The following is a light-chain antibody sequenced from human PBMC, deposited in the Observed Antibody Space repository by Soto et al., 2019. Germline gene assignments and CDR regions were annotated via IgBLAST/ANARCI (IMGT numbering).Light chain of an antibody. CDR3: QQYGISRT. Sequence: EIVLTQSPGTLSLSPGERATLSCRASQSVSSSYLAWYQQKPCQAPRLLIYGASSRATGIPDRFSGSGSGTDFALTISRLEPEDFAVYYCQQYGISRTFGQGTKVEIK. V-gene: IGKV3-20*01. J-gene: IGKJ1*01. CDR2: GAS. CDR1: QSVSSSY.